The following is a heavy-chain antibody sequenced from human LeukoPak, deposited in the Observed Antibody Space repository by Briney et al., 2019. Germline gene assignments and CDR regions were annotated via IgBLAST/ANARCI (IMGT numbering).Heavy chain of an antibody. CDR2: ISSSSSYI. V-gene: IGHV3-21*01. J-gene: IGHJ6*02. CDR1: GFPLSSHD. CDR3: ARDYTLGNV. D-gene: IGHD3-16*01. Sequence: GGSLRLSCAASGFPLSSHDMHCVRQAPGKGVEWVSSISSSSSYIYYADSVKGRFTISRDNAKNSLYLQMNSLRAEDTAVYYCARDYTLGNVWGQGTTVTVSS.